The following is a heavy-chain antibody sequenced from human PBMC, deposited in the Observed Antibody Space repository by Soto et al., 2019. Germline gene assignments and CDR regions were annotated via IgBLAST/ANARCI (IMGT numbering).Heavy chain of an antibody. D-gene: IGHD3-3*01. Sequence: GGSLRLSCAASGFTFSGSAMHWVRQASGKGLEWVGRIRSKANSYATAYAASVKGRFTISRDDSKNTAYLQMNSLKTEDTAVYYCTSPRITIFGVVIIGGYWGQGTLVTVSS. V-gene: IGHV3-73*01. CDR3: TSPRITIFGVVIIGGY. CDR2: IRSKANSYAT. CDR1: GFTFSGSA. J-gene: IGHJ4*02.